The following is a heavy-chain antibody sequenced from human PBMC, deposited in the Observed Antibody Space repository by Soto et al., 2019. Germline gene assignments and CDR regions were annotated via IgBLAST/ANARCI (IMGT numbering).Heavy chain of an antibody. D-gene: IGHD2-15*01. CDR2: ISSGGATI. Sequence: QVQLVESGGGLVRLGGSWRLSCAASGFTFIDSYMSWIRQAPGKGLEGVSYISSGGATIYYADSVKGRFTISRDNAAKSLYLQMNSLRAEDTAVYYCARRKDRADCWGQGTLVTVSS. J-gene: IGHJ4*02. V-gene: IGHV3-11*01. CDR1: GFTFIDSY. CDR3: ARRKDRADC.